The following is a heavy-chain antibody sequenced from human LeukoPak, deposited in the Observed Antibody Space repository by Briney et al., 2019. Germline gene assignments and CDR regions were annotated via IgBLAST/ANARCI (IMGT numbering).Heavy chain of an antibody. CDR1: GFTFRSYA. J-gene: IGHJ4*02. D-gene: IGHD6-13*01. CDR3: ARGGLSRGSRCDY. V-gene: IGHV3-23*01. Sequence: GGSLRLSCEVSGFTFRSYAMSWVRQAPGKGLEWVSGISGAGGSTNYADSVKGRFTISRDNSKNTLYLEMNSLRVEDTALYYCARGGLSRGSRCDYWGQGTLVTVSS. CDR2: ISGAGGST.